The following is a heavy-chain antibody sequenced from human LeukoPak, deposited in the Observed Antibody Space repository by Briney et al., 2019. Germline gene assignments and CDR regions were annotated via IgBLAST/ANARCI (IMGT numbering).Heavy chain of an antibody. V-gene: IGHV3-23*01. D-gene: IGHD5-18*01. CDR2: ISGSGGNP. Sequence: GGSLRLSCAASGFTFSNYAMNWVRQAPGKGLEWVSTISGSGGNPYYADSVKGRFTMSRDNSKNTVSLQMNSLRAEDTAVYYCANGYTCGQNWGQGTLVTVSS. CDR1: GFTFSNYA. J-gene: IGHJ4*02. CDR3: ANGYTCGQN.